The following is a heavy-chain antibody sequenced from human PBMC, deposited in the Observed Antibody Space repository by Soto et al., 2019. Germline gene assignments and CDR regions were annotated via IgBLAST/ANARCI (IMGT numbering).Heavy chain of an antibody. J-gene: IGHJ4*02. Sequence: GGSLRLSCAASGFTFSGYSMNWVRHAPGKGLVWVSWINSDGSSTSYADSVKGRFTISRDNAKNTLYLQMNSLRAEDTAVYYCASGGSSLNFDSWGQGTLVTVSS. D-gene: IGHD6-6*01. CDR1: GFTFSGYS. CDR3: ASGGSSLNFDS. V-gene: IGHV3-74*01. CDR2: INSDGSST.